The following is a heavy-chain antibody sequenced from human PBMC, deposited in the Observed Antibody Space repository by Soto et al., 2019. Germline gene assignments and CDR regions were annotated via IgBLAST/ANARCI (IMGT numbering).Heavy chain of an antibody. CDR3: AKGSYYDILTGYLMGTWFDP. CDR2: ISGSGGST. Sequence: PGGSLRLSCAASGFTFSNYAMNWVRQAPGQGLEWVSAISGSGGSTYHADSVKGRFTISRDNSKNTLYLQMNTLRAEDTAVYYCAKGSYYDILTGYLMGTWFDPWGQGTLVTVSS. CDR1: GFTFSNYA. J-gene: IGHJ5*02. D-gene: IGHD3-9*01. V-gene: IGHV3-23*01.